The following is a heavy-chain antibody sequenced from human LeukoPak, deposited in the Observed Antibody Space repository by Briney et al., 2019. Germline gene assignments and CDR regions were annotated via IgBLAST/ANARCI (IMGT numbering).Heavy chain of an antibody. CDR2: IKQDRSEK. V-gene: IGHV3-7*01. Sequence: GGSLRLSCAASGFTFSSYWISWVRQAPGKGLEWVANIKQDRSEKYYVDSVKGRFTISRDNAKNSLYLQMNSLRAEDTAVYYCAREYAAGPYDYWGQGTLVTVSS. J-gene: IGHJ4*02. D-gene: IGHD2-8*01. CDR1: GFTFSSYW. CDR3: AREYAAGPYDY.